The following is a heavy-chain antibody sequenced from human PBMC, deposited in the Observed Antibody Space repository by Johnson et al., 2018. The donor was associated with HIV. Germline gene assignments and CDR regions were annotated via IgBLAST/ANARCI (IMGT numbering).Heavy chain of an antibody. J-gene: IGHJ3*02. Sequence: QVQLVESGGGVVQPGRSLRLSCAASGFTFSSYAMHWVRQAPGKGLEWVAVISYDGSNKYYADSVKGRFTISRDNPKNTLYLQLNSLRAEETALYYCARRDDIQNGAFDIWGQGTMVTVSS. CDR3: ARRDDIQNGAFDI. V-gene: IGHV3-30*14. D-gene: IGHD3-22*01. CDR1: GFTFSSYA. CDR2: ISYDGSNK.